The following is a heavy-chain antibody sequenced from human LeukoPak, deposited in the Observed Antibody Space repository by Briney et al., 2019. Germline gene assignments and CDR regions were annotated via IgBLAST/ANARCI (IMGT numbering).Heavy chain of an antibody. Sequence: PSETLSLTCTVSGVSITSYYWSWIRQPAEEGLEWIGRVHSSGSTNYNPSLKSRVSMSVDTSKNQYSLRLISVTAADTAVYYCARAGFGSGWHYFDYWGRGILVSVSS. J-gene: IGHJ4*01. V-gene: IGHV4-4*07. CDR1: GVSITSYY. D-gene: IGHD6-19*01. CDR3: ARAGFGSGWHYFDY. CDR2: VHSSGST.